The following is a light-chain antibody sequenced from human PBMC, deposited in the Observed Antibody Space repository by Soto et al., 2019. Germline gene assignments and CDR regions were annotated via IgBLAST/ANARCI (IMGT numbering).Light chain of an antibody. J-gene: IGKJ3*01. CDR1: QDISNY. CDR2: DAA. Sequence: DIQMTQSPSSLSASVGDRVTITCQASQDISNYLNWYQQKPGKAPKLLIYDAANLETWVPSRFTGSGSGTDFTSTLSVMRPEDIATYYWQQYDSLHPFGPGTKVAIK. V-gene: IGKV1-33*01. CDR3: QQYDSLHP.